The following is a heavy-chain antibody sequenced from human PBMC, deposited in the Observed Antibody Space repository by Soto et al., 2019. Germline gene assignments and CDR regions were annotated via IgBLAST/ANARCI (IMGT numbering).Heavy chain of an antibody. D-gene: IGHD6-25*01. CDR2: IWSDARNK. CDR1: GFSFSNHG. Sequence: QVRLVESGGGVVQPGGSLRLSCAASGFSFSNHGMHWVRQAPGKGREWVAAIWSDARNKYYADSGKGRFTISRDNSKNTLYLQMNTLRAEDTAVYYCATDGFNKPGYYYGMGVWGQGTTVTVSS. J-gene: IGHJ6*02. CDR3: ATDGFNKPGYYYGMGV. V-gene: IGHV3-33*03.